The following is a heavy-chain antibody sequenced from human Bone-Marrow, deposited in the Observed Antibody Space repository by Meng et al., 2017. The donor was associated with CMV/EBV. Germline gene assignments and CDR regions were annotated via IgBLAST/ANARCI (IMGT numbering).Heavy chain of an antibody. D-gene: IGHD2-2*01. J-gene: IGHJ3*02. V-gene: IGHV3-21*01. CDR1: GFTFSSYS. CDR3: AGYCSSTSCHWYAFDI. CDR2: ISSSSSYI. Sequence: GGSLRPSCAASGFTFSSYSMNWVRQAPGKGLEWVSSISSSSSYIYYADSVKGRFTISRDNAKNSLYLQMNSLRAEDTAVYYCAGYCSSTSCHWYAFDIWGQGTMVTVSS.